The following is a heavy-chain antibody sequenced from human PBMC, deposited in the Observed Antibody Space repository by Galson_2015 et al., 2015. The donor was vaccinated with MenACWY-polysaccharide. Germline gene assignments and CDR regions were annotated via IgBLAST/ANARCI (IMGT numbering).Heavy chain of an antibody. J-gene: IGHJ4*02. CDR3: AREGGYDSMAKRYYFDY. CDR2: IKQDGSEK. D-gene: IGHD5-12*01. CDR1: GFTFSSYW. V-gene: IGHV3-7*01. Sequence: SLRLSCAASGFTFSSYWMSWVRQAPGKGLEWVANIKQDGSEKYYVDSVKGRFTISRDNAKNSLYLQMNSLRAEDTAVYYCAREGGYDSMAKRYYFDYWGQGTLVTVSS.